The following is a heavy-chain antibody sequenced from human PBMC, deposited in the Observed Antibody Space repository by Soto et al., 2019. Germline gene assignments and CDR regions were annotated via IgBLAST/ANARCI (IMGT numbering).Heavy chain of an antibody. Sequence: QVQLVESGGGVVQPGRSLRLSCAASGFTFSSYGMHWVRQAPGKGLEWVAVIWYDGSNKYYADSVKGRFTFSRDNSKNTLYLQMNSLRAEVTSVYYCAREVYISSASYYYYYYGMDVWGQGTTVTVSS. D-gene: IGHD6-6*01. V-gene: IGHV3-33*01. CDR2: IWYDGSNK. CDR1: GFTFSSYG. CDR3: AREVYISSASYYYYYYGMDV. J-gene: IGHJ6*02.